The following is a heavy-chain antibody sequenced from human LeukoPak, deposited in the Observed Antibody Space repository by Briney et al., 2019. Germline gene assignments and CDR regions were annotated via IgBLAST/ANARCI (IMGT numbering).Heavy chain of an antibody. V-gene: IGHV3-23*01. CDR3: ARALDYFGPGRIDY. CDR2: ISGSGSST. CDR1: GFTFSGFG. Sequence: GGSLRLSCAASGFTFSGFGMTWVRQAPGKGLKWVSGISGSGSSTYYADSVEGRFTISRDNAKNTVYLQMNSLRADDTAVYYCARALDYFGPGRIDYWGQGNLVTVSS. J-gene: IGHJ4*02. D-gene: IGHD3-10*01.